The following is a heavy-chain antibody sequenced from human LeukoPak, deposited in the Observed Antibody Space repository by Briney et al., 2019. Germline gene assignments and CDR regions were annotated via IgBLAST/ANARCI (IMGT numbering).Heavy chain of an antibody. CDR1: GFTFSSYA. CDR3: ARALYCSSTSCYTSTLDY. Sequence: GGSLRLSCAASGFTFSSYAMHWVRQAPGKGLEWVAVISYDGSNKYYADSVKGRFTISRDNSKNTLYLQMNSLRAEDTAVYYCARALYCSSTSCYTSTLDYWGQGTLVTVSS. CDR2: ISYDGSNK. V-gene: IGHV3-30-3*01. J-gene: IGHJ4*02. D-gene: IGHD2-2*02.